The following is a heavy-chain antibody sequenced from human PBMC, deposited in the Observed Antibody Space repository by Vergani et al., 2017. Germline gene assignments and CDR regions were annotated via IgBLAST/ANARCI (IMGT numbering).Heavy chain of an antibody. CDR3: ARRSIAVAGSRFDY. D-gene: IGHD6-19*01. V-gene: IGHV4-34*01. CDR2: INLSGST. J-gene: IGHJ4*02. Sequence: QVQLQQWGAGLLKPSETLSLTCAVYGGSFSGYYWSWIRQPLGKGLEWIVEINLSGSTNYNPSLKSRVTISVATSKNQFSLKLSSVTAADTAVYYCARRSIAVAGSRFDYWGQGTLVTVSS. CDR1: GGSFSGYY.